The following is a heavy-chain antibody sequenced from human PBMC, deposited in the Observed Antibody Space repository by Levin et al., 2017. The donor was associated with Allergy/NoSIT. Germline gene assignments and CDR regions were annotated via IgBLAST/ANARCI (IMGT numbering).Heavy chain of an antibody. V-gene: IGHV3-21*01. CDR2: IGSSSSYI. D-gene: IGHD6-19*01. CDR3: ARDRYSSGGQCDY. Sequence: GGSLRLSCAASGFTFSSYSMNWVRQAPGKGLEWVSSIGSSSSYIYYADSVKGRFTISRDNAKNSLYLQMNSLRAEDTAVYYCARDRYSSGGQCDYWGQGTLVTVSS. CDR1: GFTFSSYS. J-gene: IGHJ4*02.